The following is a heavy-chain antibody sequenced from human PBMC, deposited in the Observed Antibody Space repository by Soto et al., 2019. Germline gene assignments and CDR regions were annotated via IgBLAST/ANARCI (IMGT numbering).Heavy chain of an antibody. Sequence: PGGSLRLSCTASGFTFGDYAMSWFRQAPGKGLEWVGFIRSKAYGGTTEYAASVKGRFTISRDDSKSIAYLQMNSLKTEDTAVYYCTRDANRMTTVTTRLRRMDVWGQGTTVTVSS. CDR3: TRDANRMTTVTTRLRRMDV. D-gene: IGHD4-4*01. CDR1: GFTFGDYA. J-gene: IGHJ6*02. V-gene: IGHV3-49*03. CDR2: IRSKAYGGTT.